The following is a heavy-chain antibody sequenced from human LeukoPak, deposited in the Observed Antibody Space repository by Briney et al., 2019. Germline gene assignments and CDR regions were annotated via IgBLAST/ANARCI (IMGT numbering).Heavy chain of an antibody. V-gene: IGHV5-51*01. CDR2: IYPSDSDT. J-gene: IGHJ4*02. D-gene: IGHD1-26*01. Sequence: GESLKISRKGSGYNFTTYWIGWVRQLPGKGLEWMGIIYPSDSDTRYNPSFQGQVTISADRSISTVSLQWRSLKASDTAIYYCARLSPGVGATAEYWGQGTLVTVSS. CDR3: ARLSPGVGATAEY. CDR1: GYNFTTYW.